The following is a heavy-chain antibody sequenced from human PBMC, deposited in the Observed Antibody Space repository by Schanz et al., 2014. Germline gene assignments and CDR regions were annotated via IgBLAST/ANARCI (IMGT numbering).Heavy chain of an antibody. Sequence: EVQLVESGGGLVQPGGSLRLSCAASGFIFKKYWMNWVRQAPGKGLEWVANIKEDGSETFYVDSVKGRFTITRDNAKNSLYLQMNSLIAEDTAVYYCAKCIGWYGRCAFDIWGQGTMVTVSS. CDR2: IKEDGSET. J-gene: IGHJ3*02. V-gene: IGHV3-7*03. CDR3: AKCIGWYGRCAFDI. D-gene: IGHD6-19*01. CDR1: GFIFKKYW.